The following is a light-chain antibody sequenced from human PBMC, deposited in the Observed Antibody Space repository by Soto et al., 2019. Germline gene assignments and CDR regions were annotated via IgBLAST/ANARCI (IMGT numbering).Light chain of an antibody. CDR2: EGS. CDR1: SSDVGSYNL. V-gene: IGLV2-23*03. Sequence: QSALTQPASVSGSPGQSITISCTGTSSDVGSYNLVSWYQQHPGKAPKLMIYEGSKRPSGDSNRFSGSKSGNTASLTISGLQAEDEADYYCCSYAGSSTFGVFGGGTKLTVL. CDR3: CSYAGSSTFGV. J-gene: IGLJ2*01.